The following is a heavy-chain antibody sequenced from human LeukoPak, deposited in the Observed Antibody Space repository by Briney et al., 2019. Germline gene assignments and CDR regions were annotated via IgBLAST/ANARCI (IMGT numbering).Heavy chain of an antibody. J-gene: IGHJ4*02. CDR2: IKEDGSEK. CDR3: ARALGSRGY. CDR1: GFTFSRYW. V-gene: IGHV3-7*01. D-gene: IGHD6-13*01. Sequence: GGSLRLSCAASGFTFSRYWMSWVRQAPGKGLEWVANIKEDGSEKYYVDSVKGRFTISRDNAKNSLNLQMNTLRAEDTAVYYCARALGSRGYWGQGTLVTVSS.